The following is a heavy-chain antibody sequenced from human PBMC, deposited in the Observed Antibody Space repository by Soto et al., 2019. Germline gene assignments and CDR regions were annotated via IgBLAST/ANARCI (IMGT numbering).Heavy chain of an antibody. V-gene: IGHV4-59*08. Sequence: PSETLSLTCTVSGGSISSYDWSWIRQPPGKGLEWIGYIYYSGSTNYNPSLKSRVTISVDTSKNQFSLKLSSVTAADTAVYYCARSRITYYYYYYMDVWGKGTTVTVSS. CDR1: GGSISSYD. D-gene: IGHD3-16*01. CDR3: ARSRITYYYYYYMDV. CDR2: IYYSGST. J-gene: IGHJ6*03.